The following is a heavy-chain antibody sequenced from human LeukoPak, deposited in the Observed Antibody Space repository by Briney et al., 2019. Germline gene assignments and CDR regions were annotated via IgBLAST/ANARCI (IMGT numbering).Heavy chain of an antibody. J-gene: IGHJ4*02. D-gene: IGHD5-12*01. CDR1: GFTFSSYA. V-gene: IGHV3-7*01. CDR2: IKQDGGEK. CDR3: VRGPYSGYNFFDY. Sequence: PGGSLRLSCAASGFTFSSYAMSWVRQAPGTGLEWMANIKQDGGEKNYVDSVKGRFTISRDNAKNSLYLQMNSLRVEDTALYYCVRGPYSGYNFFDYWGQGTLVTVSS.